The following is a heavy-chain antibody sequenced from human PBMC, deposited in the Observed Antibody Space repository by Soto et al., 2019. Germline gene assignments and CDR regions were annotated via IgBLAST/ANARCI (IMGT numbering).Heavy chain of an antibody. Sequence: GASVKVSCKASGYTFTSYGISWVRQAPGQGLEWMGWISAYNGNTNYAQKLQGRVTMTTDTSTSTAYMELRRLRSDDTAVYYCAREERIAAAGTYYYGMDVWGQGTTVTVSS. J-gene: IGHJ6*02. CDR1: GYTFTSYG. CDR2: ISAYNGNT. D-gene: IGHD6-13*01. CDR3: AREERIAAAGTYYYGMDV. V-gene: IGHV1-18*01.